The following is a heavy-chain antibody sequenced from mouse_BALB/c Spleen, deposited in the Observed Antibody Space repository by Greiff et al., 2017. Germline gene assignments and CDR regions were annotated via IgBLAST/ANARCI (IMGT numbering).Heavy chain of an antibody. CDR3: AYLFAY. Sequence: VQLQQSGAELLKPGASVKLSCTASGFNIKDTYMHWVKQRPEQGLEWIGRIDPANGNTKYDPKFQGKATITADTSSNTAYLQLSSLTSEDTAVYYCAYLFAYWGQGTLVTVSA. CDR1: GFNIKDTY. D-gene: IGHD5-5*01. V-gene: IGHV14-3*02. CDR2: IDPANGNT. J-gene: IGHJ3*01.